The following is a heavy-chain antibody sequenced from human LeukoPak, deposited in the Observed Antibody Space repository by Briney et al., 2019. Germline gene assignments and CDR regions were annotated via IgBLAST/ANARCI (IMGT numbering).Heavy chain of an antibody. CDR2: IRYDGSNK. Sequence: GGSLRLSCAASRFTFSSYGMHWVRQAPGKGLEWVAFIRYDGSNKYYADSVKGRFTISRDNSKNTLYLQMNSLRAEDTAVYYCAKDGVHYYDSSGWFDYWGQGTLVTVSS. CDR1: RFTFSSYG. CDR3: AKDGVHYYDSSGWFDY. V-gene: IGHV3-30*02. D-gene: IGHD3-22*01. J-gene: IGHJ4*02.